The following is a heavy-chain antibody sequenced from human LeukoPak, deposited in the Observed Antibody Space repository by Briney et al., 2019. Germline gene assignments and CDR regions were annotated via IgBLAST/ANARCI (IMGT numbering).Heavy chain of an antibody. CDR3: TRDQTPYY. CDR1: GFTFGDYA. J-gene: IGHJ4*02. V-gene: IGHV3-49*04. CDR2: IASETYGGTA. Sequence: PGGSLRLSCTASGFTFGDYAMTWVRQAPGKGLEWVGFIASETYGGTAEYAASVKGRFIISRDDSKSIAYLQMNSLKTEDTAVYYCTRDQTPYYWGQGILVTVSS.